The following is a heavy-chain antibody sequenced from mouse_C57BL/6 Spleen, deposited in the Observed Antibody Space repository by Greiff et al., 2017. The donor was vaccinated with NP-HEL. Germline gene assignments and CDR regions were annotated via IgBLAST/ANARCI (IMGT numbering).Heavy chain of an antibody. CDR3: ARVHYYGSSPFCC. Sequence: EVQLQQSGPELVKPGASVKISCKASGYTFTDYYMNWVKQSHGKSLEWIGDINPNNGGTSYNQKFKGKATLTVDKSSSTAYMELRSLTSEDSAVYYCARVHYYGSSPFCCWGQGTLVTVSA. J-gene: IGHJ3*01. CDR2: INPNNGGT. D-gene: IGHD1-1*01. CDR1: GYTFTDYY. V-gene: IGHV1-26*01.